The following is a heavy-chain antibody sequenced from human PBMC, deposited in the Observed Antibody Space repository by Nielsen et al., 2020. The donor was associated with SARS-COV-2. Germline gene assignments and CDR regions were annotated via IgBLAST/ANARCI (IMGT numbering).Heavy chain of an antibody. CDR3: ARGNYENWFDP. J-gene: IGHJ5*02. D-gene: IGHD1-7*01. CDR2: ISAYNGNT. Sequence: ASVKVSCKASGYTFTGYYMHWVRQAPGQGLEWMGWISAYNGNTNYAQKLQGRVTMTTDTSTSTAYMELRSLRSDDTAVYYCARGNYENWFDPWGQGTLVTVSS. V-gene: IGHV1-18*04. CDR1: GYTFTGYY.